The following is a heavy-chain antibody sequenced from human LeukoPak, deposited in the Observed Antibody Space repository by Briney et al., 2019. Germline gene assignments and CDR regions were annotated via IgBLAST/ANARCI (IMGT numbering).Heavy chain of an antibody. D-gene: IGHD4-23*01. CDR1: GYTLTELS. CDR3: ATVALDGGYSIAFDI. V-gene: IGHV1-24*01. CDR2: FDPEDGET. Sequence: ASVKVSCKVSGYTLTELSMHWVRQAPGKGLEWMGGFDPEDGETIYAQKFQGRVTMTEDTSTDTAYVELSSLRSEDTAVYYCATVALDGGYSIAFDIWGQGTMVTVSS. J-gene: IGHJ3*02.